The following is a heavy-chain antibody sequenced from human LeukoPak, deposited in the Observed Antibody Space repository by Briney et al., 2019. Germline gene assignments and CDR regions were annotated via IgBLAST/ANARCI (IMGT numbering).Heavy chain of an antibody. CDR1: GFSFASFA. Sequence: GGSLRLSCAASGFSFASFAMGWVRQPPGKGLEWVSTISDSGGRTHYADSVQGRFTISRDNSKNTLYLQINNLRAADTAIYYCDAADFWGQGTLGTVSS. CDR2: ISDSGGRT. J-gene: IGHJ4*02. D-gene: IGHD6-13*01. V-gene: IGHV3-23*01. CDR3: DAADF.